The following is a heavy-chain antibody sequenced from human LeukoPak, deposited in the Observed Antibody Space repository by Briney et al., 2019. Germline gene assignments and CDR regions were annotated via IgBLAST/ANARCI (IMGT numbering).Heavy chain of an antibody. CDR2: IYYSGST. J-gene: IGHJ5*02. CDR3: ARLEGYCSGGSCQGWFDP. D-gene: IGHD2-15*01. Sequence: SETLSLTCTVSGGSISSSSYYWGWIRQPPGKGLEWIGSIYYSGSTYYNPSLKSRVTISVDTSKNQFSLKLNSVTAADTAVYYCARLEGYCSGGSCQGWFDPWGQGTLVTVSS. CDR1: GGSISSSSYY. V-gene: IGHV4-39*01.